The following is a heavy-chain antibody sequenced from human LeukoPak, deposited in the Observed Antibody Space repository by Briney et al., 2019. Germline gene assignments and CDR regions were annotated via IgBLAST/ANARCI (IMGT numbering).Heavy chain of an antibody. Sequence: ASVKVSCKLSGNSLTELSMHWVRQAPGRGLEGMGGFDPEEGEIIYAQNLQGRVTMTEDTSTDTAYMELSSLRSEDTAVYYCATEALSSSAFDYWGQGTLVTVSS. D-gene: IGHD6-6*01. J-gene: IGHJ4*02. V-gene: IGHV1-24*01. CDR2: FDPEEGEI. CDR3: ATEALSSSAFDY. CDR1: GNSLTELS.